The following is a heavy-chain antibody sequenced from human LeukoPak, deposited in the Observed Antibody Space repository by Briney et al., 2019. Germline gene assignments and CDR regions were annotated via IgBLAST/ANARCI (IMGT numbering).Heavy chain of an antibody. CDR1: GFTLRSYA. V-gene: IGHV3-21*01. D-gene: IGHD3-10*01. CDR3: ARDLYYFGSGTYYRSDAFDI. J-gene: IGHJ3*02. CDR2: ISTTSNGI. Sequence: PGGSLRLSCAASGFTLRSYAMNWVRQAPGKGLEWVSVISTTSNGIYYADSVKGRFTISRDNSKNSLYLQMYSLRAEDTAVYYCARDLYYFGSGTYYRSDAFDIWGQGTMVTVSA.